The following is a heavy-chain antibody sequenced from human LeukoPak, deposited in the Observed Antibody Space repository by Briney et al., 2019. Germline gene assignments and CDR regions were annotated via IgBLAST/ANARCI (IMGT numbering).Heavy chain of an antibody. CDR2: INHSGST. J-gene: IGHJ6*04. D-gene: IGHD3-10*01. CDR3: ARSRMVRGVTTALGPKSPHGMDV. Sequence: PETLSLTCALYGGSFSGYYWSWIRQPPGKGLEWIGEINHSGSTNYNPSLKSRVTISVDTSKNQFSLKLSSVTAADTAVYYCARSRMVRGVTTALGPKSPHGMDVWGKGTTVTVSS. CDR1: GGSFSGYY. V-gene: IGHV4-34*01.